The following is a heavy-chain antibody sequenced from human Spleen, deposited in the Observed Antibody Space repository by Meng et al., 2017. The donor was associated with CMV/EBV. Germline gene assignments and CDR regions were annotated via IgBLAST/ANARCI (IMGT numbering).Heavy chain of an antibody. J-gene: IGHJ5*02. CDR2: INWNGGST. V-gene: IGHV3-20*01. D-gene: IGHD6-6*01. CDR3: ARVPQLVPGFSWFDP. Sequence: EGRLVGSGGGVVRAGGSLRLSCAASGFTFDDYGMSWVRQAPGKGLEWVSGINWNGGSTGYADSVKGRFTISRDNAKNSLYLQMNSLRAEDTALYHCARVPQLVPGFSWFDPWGQGTLVTVSS. CDR1: GFTFDDYG.